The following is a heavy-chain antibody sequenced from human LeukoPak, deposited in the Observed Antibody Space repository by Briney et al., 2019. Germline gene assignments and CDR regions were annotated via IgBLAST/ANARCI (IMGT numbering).Heavy chain of an antibody. V-gene: IGHV3-7*01. Sequence: GGSLRLSCAASGFTFSSYWMSWVRQAPGKGLEWAANIKQDGSEKYYVDSAKGRFTISRGNAKNSLYLQMNSLRAEDTAVYYCASGQLPLYYYYYYMDVWGKGTTVTVSS. CDR2: IKQDGSEK. D-gene: IGHD2-2*01. CDR1: GFTFSSYW. J-gene: IGHJ6*03. CDR3: ASGQLPLYYYYYYMDV.